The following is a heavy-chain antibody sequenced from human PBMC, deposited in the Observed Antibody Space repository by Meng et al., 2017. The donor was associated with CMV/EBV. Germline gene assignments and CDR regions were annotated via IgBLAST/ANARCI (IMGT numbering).Heavy chain of an antibody. Sequence: FTSYDINWVRRATGQGLEWMGWMNPNSGNTGYAQKFQGRVTMTRNTSISTAYMELSSLRSEDTAVYYCARGHKRGSSGSYYVPPPDYWGQGTLVTVSS. CDR1: FTSYD. V-gene: IGHV1-8*01. CDR3: ARGHKRGSSGSYYVPPPDY. D-gene: IGHD1-26*01. CDR2: MNPNSGNT. J-gene: IGHJ4*02.